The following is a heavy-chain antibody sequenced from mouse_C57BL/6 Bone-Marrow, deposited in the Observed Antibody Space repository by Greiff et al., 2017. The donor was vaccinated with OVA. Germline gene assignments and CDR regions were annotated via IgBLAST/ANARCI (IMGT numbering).Heavy chain of an antibody. CDR1: GYSITSDY. CDR3: ARTPLLDGWYFDV. CDR2: ISYSGRT. V-gene: IGHV3-8*01. Sequence: EVQLQESGPGLAKPSQTLSLTCSVTGYSITSDYWNWIRKFPGNKLEYMGYISYSGRTYYNTSLISRISITRDTSKNQYYLRLNAVTTEDTATYYCARTPLLDGWYFDVWGTGTTVTVSS. J-gene: IGHJ1*03. D-gene: IGHD1-1*01.